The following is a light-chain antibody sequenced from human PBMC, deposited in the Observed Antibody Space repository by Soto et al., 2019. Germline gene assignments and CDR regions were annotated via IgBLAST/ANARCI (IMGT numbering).Light chain of an antibody. CDR1: QNIYNY. CDR2: AAT. Sequence: DIQMTQCPSTLSASVGDRVSVTCRTSQNIYNYLNWYQQRPGKAPKLLIYAATSVQSGVPSRFSGSGSGTDFTLTISSLHPEDFATYYCQQTHSTPVTFGQGTRLEVK. J-gene: IGKJ5*01. CDR3: QQTHSTPVT. V-gene: IGKV1-39*01.